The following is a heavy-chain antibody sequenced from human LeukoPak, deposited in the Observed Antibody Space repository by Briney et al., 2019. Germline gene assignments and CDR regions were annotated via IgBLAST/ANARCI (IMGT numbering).Heavy chain of an antibody. J-gene: IGHJ3*02. CDR2: IYYSGST. D-gene: IGHD3-22*01. V-gene: IGHV4-31*03. CDR1: GGSISSGGYY. CDR3: ARASSSGYYRDDAFDI. Sequence: PSQTLSLTCTVSGGSISSGGYYWSWIRQRPGKGLEWIGYIYYSGSTYYNPSLKSRVTISVDTSKNQFSLKLSSVTAADTAVYYCARASSSGYYRDDAFDIWGQGTMVTVSS.